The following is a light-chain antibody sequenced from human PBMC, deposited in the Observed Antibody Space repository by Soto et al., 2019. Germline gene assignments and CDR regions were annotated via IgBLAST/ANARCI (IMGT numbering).Light chain of an antibody. Sequence: EIVLTQSPGTLSLSRGDRATLSCRASQSVSSDYLAWYQQKPGQAPRLLIFGASIRATGISARFGGSGSGTDFTLTISRLEPEDFAVYYCQQYGSSPITFGPGTKVHIK. J-gene: IGKJ3*01. V-gene: IGKV3-20*01. CDR2: GAS. CDR3: QQYGSSPIT. CDR1: QSVSSDY.